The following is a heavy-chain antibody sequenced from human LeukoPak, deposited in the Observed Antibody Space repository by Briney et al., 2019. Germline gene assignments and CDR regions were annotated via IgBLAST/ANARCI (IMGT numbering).Heavy chain of an antibody. D-gene: IGHD3-3*01. Sequence: PSETLSLTCAVYGGSFSGYYWSWIRQPPGKGLEWIGEINHSGSTNYNPSLKSRVTISVDTSKNQFSLKLSSVTAADTAVYYCARYPSGSYDFWTHHYYYYYMDVWGKGTTVTVSS. CDR2: INHSGST. V-gene: IGHV4-34*01. CDR3: ARYPSGSYDFWTHHYYYYYMDV. J-gene: IGHJ6*03. CDR1: GGSFSGYY.